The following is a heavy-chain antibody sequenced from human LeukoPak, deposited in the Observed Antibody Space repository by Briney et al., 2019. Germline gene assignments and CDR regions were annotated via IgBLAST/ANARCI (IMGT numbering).Heavy chain of an antibody. Sequence: GGSLTLSCAASGFTFSTYVMSWVRQAGGKGLAWVSAISGSGGSTYYADSVKGRFTISRDNSKNTLYLQMNSLGADDTAVYYCAKGNWSYFDYWGQGTLVTVSA. V-gene: IGHV3-23*01. CDR2: ISGSGGST. J-gene: IGHJ4*02. D-gene: IGHD3-10*01. CDR1: GFTFSTYV. CDR3: AKGNWSYFDY.